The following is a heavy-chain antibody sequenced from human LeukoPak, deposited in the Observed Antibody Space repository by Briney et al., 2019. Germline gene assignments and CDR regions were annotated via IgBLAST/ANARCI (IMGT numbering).Heavy chain of an antibody. CDR2: ISSSGDTT. Sequence: PGGSLRLSCAASGFTFTSYEMSWVRQAPGKGLEWISYISSSGDTTYYADSVKGRFTIFRDNSKNSVYLQMSSLRAEDTATYDCARPDHWGRGTLVTVSS. CDR3: ARPDH. CDR1: GFTFTSYE. J-gene: IGHJ4*02. D-gene: IGHD1-14*01. V-gene: IGHV3-48*03.